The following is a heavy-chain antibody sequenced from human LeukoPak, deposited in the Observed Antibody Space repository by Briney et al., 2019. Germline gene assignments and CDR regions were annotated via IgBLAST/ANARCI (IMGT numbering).Heavy chain of an antibody. CDR3: ARGRWYSSGWYIVSGYYFDY. J-gene: IGHJ4*02. CDR1: GGSISSYY. V-gene: IGHV4-59*12. CDR2: IYYSGST. D-gene: IGHD6-19*01. Sequence: SETLSLTCTVSGGSISSYYLSWIRQPPGKGLEWIGYIYYSGSTNYNPSLKSRVTISVDTSKNQFSLKLSSVTAADTAVYYCARGRWYSSGWYIVSGYYFDYWGQGTLVTVSS.